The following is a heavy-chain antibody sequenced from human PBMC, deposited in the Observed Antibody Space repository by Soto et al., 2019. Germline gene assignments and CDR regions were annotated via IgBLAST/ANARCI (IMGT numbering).Heavy chain of an antibody. J-gene: IGHJ4*02. Sequence: SETLSLTCIFSCESISSSSYYWGWIRQPPGKGLEWIGSIYYSGRTYYNPSFKSRVTISIDTSKNQFSLKLSSVTATDTAVYYCARQRTTVVTQAYFDHWGQGALVTVSS. CDR2: IYYSGRT. CDR1: CESISSSSYY. CDR3: ARQRTTVVTQAYFDH. V-gene: IGHV4-39*01. D-gene: IGHD2-21*02.